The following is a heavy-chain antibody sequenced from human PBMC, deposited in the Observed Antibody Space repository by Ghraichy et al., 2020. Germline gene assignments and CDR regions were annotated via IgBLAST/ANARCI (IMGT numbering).Heavy chain of an antibody. CDR1: GYTFGDYA. J-gene: IGHJ6*03. D-gene: IGHD2-8*02. CDR3: ARSGGIYFYYYMDA. V-gene: IGHV7-4-1*02. Sequence: ASVKVSCKASGYTFGDYAMNWVRQAPGQGLEWMGWINANTGNPTYAQGFTGRFVFSLDTSVSTAYLQISSLKAEDTAVYYCARSGGIYFYYYMDAWGKGTTVTVSS. CDR2: INANTGNP.